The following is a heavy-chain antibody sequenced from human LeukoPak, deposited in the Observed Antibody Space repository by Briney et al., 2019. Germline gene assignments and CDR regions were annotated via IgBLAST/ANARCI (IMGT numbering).Heavy chain of an antibody. Sequence: SETLSLTCTVSGGSISSSSYDWGWIRQPPGKGLEWTESIYYSGSTYYNPSLKSRVTISVDTSKNQFSLKMSSVTAADTAVYYCAREPAVIGDAFDIWGQGTMVTVSS. V-gene: IGHV4-39*02. D-gene: IGHD2-21*01. CDR2: IYYSGST. J-gene: IGHJ3*02. CDR1: GGSISSSSYD. CDR3: AREPAVIGDAFDI.